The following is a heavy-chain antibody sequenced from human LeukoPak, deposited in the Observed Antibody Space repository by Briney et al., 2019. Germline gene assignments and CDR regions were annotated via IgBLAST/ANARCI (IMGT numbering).Heavy chain of an antibody. D-gene: IGHD1-26*01. CDR2: INPTGTTT. J-gene: IGHJ5*02. Sequence: ASVKVSCKASGYTFTGYYMHWVRQAPGQGLEWVGLINPTGTTTLYAQKFQGRITLTRDMSATTDYMELSSLTSEDTAVYYCARDNSVGGIAWWFDPLGQGTLVTVSS. CDR1: GYTFTGYY. CDR3: ARDNSVGGIAWWFDP. V-gene: IGHV1-46*01.